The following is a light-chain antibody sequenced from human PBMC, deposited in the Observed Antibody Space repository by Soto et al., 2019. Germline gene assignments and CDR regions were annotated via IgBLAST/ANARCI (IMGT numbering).Light chain of an antibody. CDR2: GPS. Sequence: PLSCWASQTLSGHYFAWYQQRPGQSPRLLVYGPSGRATGIPDRFSGSVSRTVSNLTIIRVESEDFGTYYCQQFGSSPFTFGPGTKVNLK. J-gene: IGKJ3*01. CDR1: QTLSGHY. CDR3: QQFGSSPFT. V-gene: IGKV3-20*01.